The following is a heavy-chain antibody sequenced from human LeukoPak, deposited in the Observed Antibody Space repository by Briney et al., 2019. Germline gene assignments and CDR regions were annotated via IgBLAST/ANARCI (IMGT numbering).Heavy chain of an antibody. J-gene: IGHJ5*01. CDR1: GESFSYYF. CDR3: ARGKKIILIRGASPRRWFES. CDR2: INQSGST. V-gene: IGHV4-34*01. D-gene: IGHD3-10*01. Sequence: SETLSLTCAVYGESFSYYFWTRIRQPPGKGLEWIGEINQSGSTNYSPSLESRVTISVDPSKKQVSLKLKSVTAADTAVYYCARGKKIILIRGASPRRWFESWGPGTLVTVSS.